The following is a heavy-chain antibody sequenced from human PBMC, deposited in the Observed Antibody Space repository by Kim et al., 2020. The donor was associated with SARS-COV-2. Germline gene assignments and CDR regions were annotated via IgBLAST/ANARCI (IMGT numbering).Heavy chain of an antibody. D-gene: IGHD2-2*01. CDR2: ISTSGSTI. V-gene: IGHV3-11*01. CDR1: GFTFSDYY. J-gene: IGHJ4*02. CDR3: ARDQLPIECYDY. Sequence: GGSLRLSCAASGFTFSDYYMSWVRQAPGKGLEWVSYISTSGSTIYYADSVKGRFTISRDNAKNSLYLQMNSLRAEDTAVYYCARDQLPIECYDYWGQGTLVTVSS.